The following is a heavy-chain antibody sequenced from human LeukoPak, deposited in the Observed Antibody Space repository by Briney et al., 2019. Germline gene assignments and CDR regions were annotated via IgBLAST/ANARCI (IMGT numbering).Heavy chain of an antibody. J-gene: IGHJ4*02. CDR2: ISYDGSNK. CDR3: ARDWIVVETSSGFDY. CDR1: GFTFSSYA. V-gene: IGHV3-30-3*01. D-gene: IGHD2-2*01. Sequence: GGSLRLSCAASGFTFSSYAMNWVRQAPGKGLEWVAVISYDGSNKYYADSVKGRFTISGDNSKNTLYLQMNSLRAEDTAVYYCARDWIVVETSSGFDYWGQGTLVTVSS.